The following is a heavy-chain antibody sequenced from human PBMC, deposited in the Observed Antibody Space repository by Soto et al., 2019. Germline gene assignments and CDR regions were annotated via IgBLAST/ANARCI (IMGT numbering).Heavy chain of an antibody. V-gene: IGHV2-5*02. Sequence: QITLKESDPTLVKPTQTLTLTCTFSGFALSTSAAGVGWIRQPPGKGLEWLALIYRDDDKRYSPSLQSRLTLTQDTSKHQVVLTMTNMDRVDTATYYCGRGGLRGGDFDYWGQGTLVTVSS. CDR3: GRGGLRGGDFDY. J-gene: IGHJ4*02. CDR2: IYRDDDK. D-gene: IGHD3-10*01. CDR1: GFALSTSAAG.